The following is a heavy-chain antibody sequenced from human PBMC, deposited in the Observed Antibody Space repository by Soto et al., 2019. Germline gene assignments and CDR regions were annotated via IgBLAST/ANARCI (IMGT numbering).Heavy chain of an antibody. J-gene: IGHJ2*01. Sequence: EVQVLESGGGLVQPGGSLRLSCAASGFTFFNYGMTWVRQAPGKGLEWVSSVSGDGYTTYYADSVRGRFTISRDNSKGTLFVQMNSLRAEDTAVYYCAKEVSVPSLGEFWYFDLWGRGTQVTVSS. D-gene: IGHD3-16*01. CDR1: GFTFFNYG. CDR3: AKEVSVPSLGEFWYFDL. CDR2: VSGDGYTT. V-gene: IGHV3-23*01.